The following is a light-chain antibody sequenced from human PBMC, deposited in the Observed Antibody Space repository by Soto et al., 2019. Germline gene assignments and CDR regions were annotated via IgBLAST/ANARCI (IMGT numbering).Light chain of an antibody. Sequence: QSVLTQPPSASGTPGQRVTISCSGSSSNIGSNYVYWYHQLPGTAPKLVIYGNTNRPSGVPDRFSASKSGTSASLTITGLQAEDEADYYCQSYDIRLKVVFGGGTKLTVL. V-gene: IGLV1-47*01. J-gene: IGLJ3*02. CDR2: GNT. CDR3: QSYDIRLKVV. CDR1: SSNIGSNY.